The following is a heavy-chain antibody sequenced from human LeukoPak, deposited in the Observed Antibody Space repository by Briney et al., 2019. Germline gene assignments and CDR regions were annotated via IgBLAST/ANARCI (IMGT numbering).Heavy chain of an antibody. J-gene: IGHJ4*02. CDR3: ARDKKGSGSGSYYDY. D-gene: IGHD3-10*01. CDR1: GDSVFSNTVG. Sequence: SQTLSLTCAISGDSVFSNTVGWNWIRQSPLRGLEWLGRTYYRSKWYNDYAISVKSRITVKADTSKSQFSLQLNSVTPEDTAVYYCARDKKGSGSGSYYDYWGQGVLVTVSS. CDR2: TYYRSKWYN. V-gene: IGHV6-1*01.